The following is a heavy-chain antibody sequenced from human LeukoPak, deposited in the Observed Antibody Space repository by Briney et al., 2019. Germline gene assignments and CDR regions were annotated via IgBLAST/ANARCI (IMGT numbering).Heavy chain of an antibody. CDR3: VRLLSATGDFDY. Sequence: SETLSLTCTVSGGSISSSSYYWGWTRQPPGKGLEWIENINYSGDTYYNPSLKSRVTISVDTSKNQFSLKLRSVTAADTAVYYCVRLLSATGDFDYWGQGALVTVSS. V-gene: IGHV4-39*07. J-gene: IGHJ4*02. CDR1: GGSISSSSYY. CDR2: INYSGDT. D-gene: IGHD1-1*01.